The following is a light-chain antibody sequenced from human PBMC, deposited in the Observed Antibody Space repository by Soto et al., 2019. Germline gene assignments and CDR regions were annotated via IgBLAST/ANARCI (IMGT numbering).Light chain of an antibody. V-gene: IGKV3-20*01. Sequence: EIVLTQSPGTLSLSPGERATLSCRASQSASSRYLAWYQQKPGQAPRLLIYDASSRATGIPDRFSGSGSGTDFTLTISRLEPEDFAVYYCQQYGNSPFTFGPGTKVDIK. CDR1: QSASSRY. CDR2: DAS. CDR3: QQYGNSPFT. J-gene: IGKJ3*01.